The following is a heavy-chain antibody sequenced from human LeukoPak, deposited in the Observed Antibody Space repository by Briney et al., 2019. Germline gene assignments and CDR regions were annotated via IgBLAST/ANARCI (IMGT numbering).Heavy chain of an antibody. CDR2: ISAYNGNT. D-gene: IGHD3-10*01. CDR1: GGTFSSYA. CDR3: ARDRVVYYGSGSYRYFDY. J-gene: IGHJ4*02. V-gene: IGHV1-18*01. Sequence: GASVKVSCKASGGTFSSYAISWVRQAPGQGLEWMGWISAYNGNTNYAQKLQGRVTMTTDTSTSTAYMELRSLRSDDTAVYYCARDRVVYYGSGSYRYFDYWGQGTLVTVSS.